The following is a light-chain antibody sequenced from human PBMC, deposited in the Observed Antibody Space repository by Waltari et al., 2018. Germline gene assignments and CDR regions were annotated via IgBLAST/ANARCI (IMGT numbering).Light chain of an antibody. J-gene: IGKJ4*01. CDR3: QQYKNWPPLT. V-gene: IGKV3-15*01. Sequence: EIVMTQSPATLSVSLGERATLSCRASQSVGTSLAWYQQKPGQGPRLLIYDASTRATGVPVRFTGSGSGTEFTLTINSLQSEDSADYYCQQYKNWPPLTFGGGTKVE. CDR1: QSVGTS. CDR2: DAS.